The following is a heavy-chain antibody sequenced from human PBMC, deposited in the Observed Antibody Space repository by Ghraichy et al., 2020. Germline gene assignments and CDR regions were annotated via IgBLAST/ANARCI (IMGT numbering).Heavy chain of an antibody. CDR1: GGSFSGYY. Sequence: SETLSLTCAVYGGSFSGYYWSWIRQPPGKGLEWIGEINHSGSTNYNPSLKSRVTISVDTSKNQFSLKLSSVTAADMAVYYCARARTMVRASYGMDVWGQGTTVTVSS. V-gene: IGHV4-34*01. CDR2: INHSGST. J-gene: IGHJ6*02. CDR3: ARARTMVRASYGMDV. D-gene: IGHD3-10*01.